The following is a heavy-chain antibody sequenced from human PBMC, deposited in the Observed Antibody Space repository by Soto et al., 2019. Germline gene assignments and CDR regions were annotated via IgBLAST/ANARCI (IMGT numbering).Heavy chain of an antibody. V-gene: IGHV1-18*01. CDR3: TRDRGGDGMDV. Sequence: QVQLVQSGAEVKKPGASVKVSCKASGYTFSSYGISWVRQAPGQGLEWMGWISGYNGNTNYAQKLQGRVTMTIDTSTSRGAMELRSLRSYDTVVYYCTRDRGGDGMDVWGQGTTVTVSS. CDR2: ISGYNGNT. CDR1: GYTFSSYG. J-gene: IGHJ6*02. D-gene: IGHD3-16*01.